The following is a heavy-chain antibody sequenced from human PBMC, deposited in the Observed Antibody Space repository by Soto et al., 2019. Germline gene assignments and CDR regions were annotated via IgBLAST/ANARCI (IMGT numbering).Heavy chain of an antibody. D-gene: IGHD3-22*01. J-gene: IGHJ6*02. Sequence: SETLSLTCTVSGGSIGTYYWSWIRQPPGKGLEWIGYIYYSGSATYNPPLKSRVTISVDTSKNQFSLKLSSVTTADTAVYYCARDRAYYYDDSGYFDGMDVWGQGTTVTVSS. CDR2: IYYSGSA. CDR3: ARDRAYYYDDSGYFDGMDV. CDR1: GGSIGTYY. V-gene: IGHV4-59*01.